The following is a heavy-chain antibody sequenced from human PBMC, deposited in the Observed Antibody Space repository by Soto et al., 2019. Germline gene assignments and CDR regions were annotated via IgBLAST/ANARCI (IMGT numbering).Heavy chain of an antibody. D-gene: IGHD2-21*01. V-gene: IGHV4-59*01. Sequence: QVRLQESGPGLVKPSETLSLTCTVSGASISRYYWSWIRQSPGKGLEWIGYLYNTGSTIYNPSLKAPVTISVGPAENPFSLKINFWAAADPARDLWSRKPMGYFGVYFHPPDVWGQGTTVTVSS. CDR1: GASISRYY. J-gene: IGHJ6*02. CDR2: LYNTGST. CDR3: SRKPMGYFGVYFHPPDV.